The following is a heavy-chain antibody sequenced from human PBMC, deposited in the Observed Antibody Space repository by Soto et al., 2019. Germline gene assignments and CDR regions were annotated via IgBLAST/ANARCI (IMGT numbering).Heavy chain of an antibody. Sequence: SETLSLTCAVYGGSFSVYYWSWIRQPPGKGLEWIGEINHSGSTNYNPSLKSRVTISVDTSKNQFSLKLSSVTAADTAVYYCARAGGFFDFNPWGQGTLVTVSS. CDR3: ARAGGFFDFNP. D-gene: IGHD3-16*01. CDR2: INHSGST. J-gene: IGHJ5*02. CDR1: GGSFSVYY. V-gene: IGHV4-34*01.